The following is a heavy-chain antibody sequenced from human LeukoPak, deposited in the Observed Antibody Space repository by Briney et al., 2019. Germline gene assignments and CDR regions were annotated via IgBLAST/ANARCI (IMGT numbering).Heavy chain of an antibody. CDR1: GFTLSSYG. CDR2: IWYDGSNK. Sequence: GGSLRLSCAASGFTLSSYGMHWVRQAPGKGLEWVAVIWYDGSNKYYADSVKGRFTISRDNSKNTLYLQMNSLRAEDTAVYYCAKDLAGATTWDYFDYWGQGTLVTVSS. V-gene: IGHV3-33*06. CDR3: AKDLAGATTWDYFDY. J-gene: IGHJ4*02. D-gene: IGHD1-26*01.